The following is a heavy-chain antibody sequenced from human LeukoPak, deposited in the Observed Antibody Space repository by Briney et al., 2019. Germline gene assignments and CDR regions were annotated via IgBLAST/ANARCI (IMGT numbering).Heavy chain of an antibody. J-gene: IGHJ5*02. V-gene: IGHV3-53*01. CDR2: IYSGGST. CDR1: GFTVSSNY. D-gene: IGHD2-2*01. CDR3: ARDRYCSSTSCYAYNWFDP. Sequence: GGSLRLSCAASGFTVSSNYMSWVRQAPGKGLEWVSVIYSGGSTYYADSVKGRFTISRDNAKNTLYLQMNGLRAEDTAVYYCARDRYCSSTSCYAYNWFDPWGQGTLVTVSS.